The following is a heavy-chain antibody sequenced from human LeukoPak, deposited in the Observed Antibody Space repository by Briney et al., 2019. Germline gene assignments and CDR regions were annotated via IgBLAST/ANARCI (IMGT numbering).Heavy chain of an antibody. CDR3: VFGYYYDSGSQYNWFDT. Sequence: PGGSLRLSCAASGFTFSSYTMNWVRQAPGKGLEWVSSISSSSSAIYYAASVKGRFTISRDNAKNTLYLQMNSLRAEDTAVYYCVFGYYYDSGSQYNWFDTWGQGTLVTVSS. D-gene: IGHD3-10*01. CDR2: ISSSSSAI. J-gene: IGHJ5*02. V-gene: IGHV3-48*04. CDR1: GFTFSSYT.